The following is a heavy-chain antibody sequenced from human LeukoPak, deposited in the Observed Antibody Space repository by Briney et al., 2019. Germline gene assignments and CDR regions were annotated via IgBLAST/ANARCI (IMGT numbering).Heavy chain of an antibody. V-gene: IGHV1-69*05. CDR2: IIPIFGTA. J-gene: IGHJ4*02. CDR3: ARGPGAGGWYFDY. Sequence: ASVKVSCKASGGTFSSYAISWVRQAPGQGLEWMGGIIPIFGTANYAQKFQGRVTMTRDMSTSTVYMELSSLRSEDTAVYYCARGPGAGGWYFDYWGQGTLVTVSS. CDR1: GGTFSSYA. D-gene: IGHD6-19*01.